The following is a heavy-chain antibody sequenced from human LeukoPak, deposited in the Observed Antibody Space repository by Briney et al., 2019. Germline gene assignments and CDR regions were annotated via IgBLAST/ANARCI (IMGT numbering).Heavy chain of an antibody. CDR1: GYTFTSYG. CDR2: ISAYNGNK. Sequence: GASMKVSCKASGYTFTSYGISWVRQAPGQGLEWMGWISAYNGNKNYAQKLQGRVTMTTDTSTSTAYMELRSLRSDDTAVYYCARQGSGGSRGWWFDPWGQGTLVTVSS. V-gene: IGHV1-18*01. J-gene: IGHJ5*02. D-gene: IGHD2-15*01. CDR3: ARQGSGGSRGWWFDP.